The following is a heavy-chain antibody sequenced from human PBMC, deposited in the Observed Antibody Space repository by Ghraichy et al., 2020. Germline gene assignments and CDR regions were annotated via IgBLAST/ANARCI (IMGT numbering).Heavy chain of an antibody. V-gene: IGHV3-23*01. Sequence: GESLNISCAASGFTFSSYAMSWVRQAPGKGLEWVSAISGSGGSTYYADSVKGRFTISRDNSKNTLYLQMNSLRAEDTAVYYCAKDGYSGYDYFDYWGQGTLVTVSS. CDR1: GFTFSSYA. J-gene: IGHJ4*02. D-gene: IGHD5-12*01. CDR3: AKDGYSGYDYFDY. CDR2: ISGSGGST.